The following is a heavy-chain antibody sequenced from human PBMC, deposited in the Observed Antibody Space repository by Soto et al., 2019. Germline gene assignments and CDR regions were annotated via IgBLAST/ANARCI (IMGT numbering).Heavy chain of an antibody. Sequence: QVQLVESGGGVVQPGRSLRLSCAASGFTFSSYAMHWVRQAPGKGLEWVAVISYDGSNKYYADSVKGRFTISRDNSKDTLYLHMNRLRDEDTAVYYCAREDLTYYYDSSCSSFDYWGQGTLGTVSS. CDR1: GFTFSSYA. CDR2: ISYDGSNK. J-gene: IGHJ4*02. V-gene: IGHV3-30-3*01. D-gene: IGHD3-22*01. CDR3: AREDLTYYYDSSCSSFDY.